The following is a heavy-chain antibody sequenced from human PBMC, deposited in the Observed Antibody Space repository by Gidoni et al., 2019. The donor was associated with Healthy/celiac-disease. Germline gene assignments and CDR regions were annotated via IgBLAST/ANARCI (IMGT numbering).Heavy chain of an antibody. Sequence: QVQLVESGGGVVQPGRSLRLSCAASGFTFSSYGMHWVRQAPGKGVEWVAVIWYDGSNKDYADSVKGRFTISRDNSKNTLYLQMNSLRAEDTAVYDCARGQVAFDYWGQGTLVTVSS. CDR1: GFTFSSYG. CDR2: IWYDGSNK. J-gene: IGHJ4*02. CDR3: ARGQVAFDY. V-gene: IGHV3-33*08.